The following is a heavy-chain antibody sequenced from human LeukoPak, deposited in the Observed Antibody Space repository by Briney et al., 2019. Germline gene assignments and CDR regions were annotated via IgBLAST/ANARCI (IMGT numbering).Heavy chain of an antibody. CDR1: GGTFSSYA. CDR2: IIPIFGTA. CDR3: AREDPDAFDI. Sequence: GASVKVSCKASGGTFSSYAISWVRQAPGQGLEWMGGIIPIFGTANYAQKFQGRVTITTDESTSTAYMELSSLRSEDTAVYYCAREDPDAFDIWGQGTMVTVSS. V-gene: IGHV1-69*05. J-gene: IGHJ3*02.